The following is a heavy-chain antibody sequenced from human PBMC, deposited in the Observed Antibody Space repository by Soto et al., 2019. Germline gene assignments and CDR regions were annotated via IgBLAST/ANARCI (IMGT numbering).Heavy chain of an antibody. J-gene: IGHJ5*02. CDR2: IYYSGST. CDR1: GGSISSYY. CDR3: ARAYSSSWYWFDP. D-gene: IGHD6-13*01. Sequence: SETLSLTCTVSGGSISSYYWSWIRQPPGKGLEWIGYIYYSGSTNYNPSLKSRVTISVDTSKNQFSLKLSSVTAADTAVYYCARAYSSSWYWFDPWGQGTLVTV. V-gene: IGHV4-59*01.